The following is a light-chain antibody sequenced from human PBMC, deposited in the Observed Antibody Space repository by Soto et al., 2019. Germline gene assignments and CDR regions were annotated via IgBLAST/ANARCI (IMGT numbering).Light chain of an antibody. Sequence: QSVLTQPASVSGSPGQSITISCTGTSSDVGGYNYVSWYQQHPGKAPKLMIYEVSNLPSGVSNRFSGSKSGNTASLTLSGLQAEDEADYYCSSYTSSSTVVFGGGTKLTVL. CDR1: SSDVGGYNY. V-gene: IGLV2-14*01. J-gene: IGLJ2*01. CDR2: EVS. CDR3: SSYTSSSTVV.